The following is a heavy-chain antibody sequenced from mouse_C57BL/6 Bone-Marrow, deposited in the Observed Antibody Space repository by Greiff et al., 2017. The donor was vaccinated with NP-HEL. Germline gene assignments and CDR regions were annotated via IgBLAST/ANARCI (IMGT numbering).Heavy chain of an antibody. Sequence: VQLQQPGAELVKPGASVKLSCKASGYTFTSYLMHWVKQRPGRGLEWIGRIDPNSGGTKYNEKFKSKATLTVDKPSSTAYMQLNSLTSEDSAVDYCAIYYYGSSAFDYWGQGTTLTVSS. J-gene: IGHJ2*01. D-gene: IGHD1-1*01. CDR1: GYTFTSYL. V-gene: IGHV1-72*01. CDR3: AIYYYGSSAFDY. CDR2: IDPNSGGT.